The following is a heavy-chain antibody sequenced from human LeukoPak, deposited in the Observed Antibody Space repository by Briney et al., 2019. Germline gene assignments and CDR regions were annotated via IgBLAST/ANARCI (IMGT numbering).Heavy chain of an antibody. CDR1: GGTFSSYA. Sequence: SVKVSCKASGGTFSSYAISWVRQAPGQGLEWMGGIIPIFGTTNYAQKFQGRVTITTDESTSTAYMELSSLRSEDTAVYYCARARSPLLDSSTPYDAFDIWGQGTMVTVSS. V-gene: IGHV1-69*05. D-gene: IGHD2-2*01. CDR2: IIPIFGTT. J-gene: IGHJ3*02. CDR3: ARARSPLLDSSTPYDAFDI.